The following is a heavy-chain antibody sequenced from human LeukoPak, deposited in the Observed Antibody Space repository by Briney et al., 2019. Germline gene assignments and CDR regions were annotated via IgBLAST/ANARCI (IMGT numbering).Heavy chain of an antibody. Sequence: SETLSLTCTVSGASISSSTYYWAWIRQPPGRGLEWIGSIYYSGSTNYNPSLKSRVTMSVDTSKNQFSLKLSSVTAADTAVYYCAREVVDTAMVPAVDYFDYWGQGTLVTVSS. V-gene: IGHV4-39*07. D-gene: IGHD5-18*01. J-gene: IGHJ4*02. CDR3: AREVVDTAMVPAVDYFDY. CDR2: IYYSGST. CDR1: GASISSSTYY.